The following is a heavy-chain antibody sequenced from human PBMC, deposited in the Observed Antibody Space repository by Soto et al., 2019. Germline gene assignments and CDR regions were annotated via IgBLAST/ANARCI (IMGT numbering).Heavy chain of an antibody. CDR1: GFAVSTNY. J-gene: IGHJ4*02. Sequence: GGSLRLSCAASGFAVSTNYMTWVRQAPGRGLEWVSLIYRDGSTFYADSVKGRLTISRDSSKNTLYLQMESLRAEDTAVYYCARGGGNFDYWGQGTLVTVSS. V-gene: IGHV3-53*01. CDR2: IYRDGST. D-gene: IGHD3-16*01. CDR3: ARGGGNFDY.